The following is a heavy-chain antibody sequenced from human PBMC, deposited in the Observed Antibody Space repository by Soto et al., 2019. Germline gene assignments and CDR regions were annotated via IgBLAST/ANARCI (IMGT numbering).Heavy chain of an antibody. CDR2: ISPNFGTA. J-gene: IGHJ6*02. V-gene: IGHV1-69*06. CDR3: ARMGSRWLQSPYSYHYGMDS. D-gene: IGHD5-12*01. CDR1: GGTFSSYA. Sequence: GASVKVSCKASGGTFSSYAISWVRQAPGQGLEWMGGISPNFGTANYAQKFQGRVTITADKSTSTAYMELSSLRSEDTSVYYCARMGSRWLQSPYSYHYGMDSGGQGTTATAP.